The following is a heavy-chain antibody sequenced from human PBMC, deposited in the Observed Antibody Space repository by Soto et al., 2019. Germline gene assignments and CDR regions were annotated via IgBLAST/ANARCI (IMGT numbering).Heavy chain of an antibody. Sequence: PSETLSLTCTFSGGSISSSSYYWGWIRQPPGKGLEWIGSIYYSGSTYYNPSLKSRVTISVDTSKNQFSLKLSSVTAADTAVYYCARWGEVGATYYYYAMDVWGQGTTVTVSS. D-gene: IGHD1-26*01. CDR3: ARWGEVGATYYYYAMDV. V-gene: IGHV4-39*01. CDR2: IYYSGST. J-gene: IGHJ6*02. CDR1: GGSISSSSYY.